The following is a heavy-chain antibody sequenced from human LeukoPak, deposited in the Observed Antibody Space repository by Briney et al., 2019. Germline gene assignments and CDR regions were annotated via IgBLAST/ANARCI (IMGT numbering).Heavy chain of an antibody. CDR2: ISSSSSYI. J-gene: IGHJ4*02. CDR3: ARIPRGVPAADWEGYYFDY. D-gene: IGHD2-2*01. CDR1: GFTFTGYW. V-gene: IGHV3-21*01. Sequence: GGSLRLSCAASGFTFTGYWMSWVRQAPGKGLEWVSSISSSSSYIYYADSVKGRFTISRDNAKNSLYLQMNSLRAEDTAVYYCARIPRGVPAADWEGYYFDYWGQGTLVTVSS.